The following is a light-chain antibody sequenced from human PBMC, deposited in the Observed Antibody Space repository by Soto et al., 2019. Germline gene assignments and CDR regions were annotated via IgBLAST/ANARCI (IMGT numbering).Light chain of an antibody. CDR3: TSYAGGNIV. CDR1: SSDVGGYNY. Sequence: QSALTQPPSASGSPGQSVTISCTGTSSDVGGYNYVSWYQQHPGKVPKLMVHEVNKQPSGVPDRFSGSKSGKKASLNVSGLQAEDEADYDCTSYAGGNIVFGTGTKLTVL. CDR2: EVN. V-gene: IGLV2-8*01. J-gene: IGLJ1*01.